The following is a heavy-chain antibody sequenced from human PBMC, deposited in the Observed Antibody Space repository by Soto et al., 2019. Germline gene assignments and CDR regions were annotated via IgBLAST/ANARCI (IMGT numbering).Heavy chain of an antibody. CDR3: ARPLEQHQLGFGMDV. CDR1: GFTFSTYG. J-gene: IGHJ6*01. CDR2: IWYDGSKI. D-gene: IGHD6-13*01. Sequence: GSLRLSCAASGFTFSTYGMHWVRQAPGKGLEWVAVIWYDGSKIYYADSVKGRFTISRDNSKSTLYLQMNSLRAEDTAVYYCARPLEQHQLGFGMDVWGQGXPVTVYS. V-gene: IGHV3-33*01.